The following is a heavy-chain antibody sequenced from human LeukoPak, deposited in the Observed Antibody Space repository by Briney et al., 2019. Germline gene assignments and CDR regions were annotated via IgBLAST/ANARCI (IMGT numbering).Heavy chain of an antibody. CDR3: ARTSYCSGGSCYPGGYYYGMDV. V-gene: IGHV4-34*01. CDR2: INHSGST. J-gene: IGHJ6*02. Sequence: SETLSLTCAVYGGSFSGYYWSWIRQPPGKGLEWIGEINHSGSTNYNPSLKSRVTISVDTSKNQFSLKLSSVTAADTAVYYCARTSYCSGGSCYPGGYYYGMDVWGQGTTVTVSS. D-gene: IGHD2-15*01. CDR1: GGSFSGYY.